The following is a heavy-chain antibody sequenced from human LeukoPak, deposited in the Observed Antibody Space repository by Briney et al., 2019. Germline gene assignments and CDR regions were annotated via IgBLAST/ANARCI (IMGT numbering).Heavy chain of an antibody. D-gene: IGHD3-3*01. CDR2: IYTSGST. Sequence: SQALSLTCTVSGGSISSGSYYWSWIRQPAGKGLEWIGRIYTSGSTNYNPSLKSRVTISVDTSKNQFSLKLSSVTAADTAVYYCARSPKQDTHCDFWSGYSYYFDYWGQGTLVTVSS. CDR3: ARSPKQDTHCDFWSGYSYYFDY. J-gene: IGHJ4*02. CDR1: GGSISSGSYY. V-gene: IGHV4-61*02.